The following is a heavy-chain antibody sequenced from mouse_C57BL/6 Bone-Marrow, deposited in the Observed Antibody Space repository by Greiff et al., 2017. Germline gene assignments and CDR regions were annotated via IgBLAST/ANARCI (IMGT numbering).Heavy chain of an antibody. D-gene: IGHD1-1*01. CDR2: ISYSGST. CDR1: GYSIPSDY. CDR3: ARRRYYYGSSLDV. Sequence: VQLKQSGPGLANPSQTLSLTCSVPGYSIPSDYWNWIRKFPGNKLEYMGYISYSGSTYYNPSLKSRISITRDTSKNQYYLQLNSVTTEDTATYYCARRRYYYGSSLDVWGTGTTVTVSS. V-gene: IGHV3-8*01. J-gene: IGHJ1*03.